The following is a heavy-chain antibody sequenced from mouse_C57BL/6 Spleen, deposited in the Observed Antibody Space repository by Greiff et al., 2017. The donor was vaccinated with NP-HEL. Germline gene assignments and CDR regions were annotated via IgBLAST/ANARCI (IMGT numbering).Heavy chain of an antibody. V-gene: IGHV1-64*01. D-gene: IGHD3-3*01. J-gene: IGHJ2*01. Sequence: QVQLQQPGAELVKPGASVQLSCKASGYPFTSYWMHWVKQRPGQGLEWIGMIHPNSGSTNYNEKFKSKATLTVDKSSSTAYMQLSSLTSEDSAVYYCAREGWEEGFDYWGQGTTLTVSS. CDR2: IHPNSGST. CDR3: AREGWEEGFDY. CDR1: GYPFTSYW.